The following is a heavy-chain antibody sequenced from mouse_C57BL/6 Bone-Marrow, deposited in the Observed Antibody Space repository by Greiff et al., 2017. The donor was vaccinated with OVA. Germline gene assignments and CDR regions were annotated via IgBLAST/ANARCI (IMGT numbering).Heavy chain of an antibody. CDR3: ARSEDYDDPWFAY. CDR2: IYPRSGNT. D-gene: IGHD2-4*01. Sequence: QVHVKQSGAELARPGASVKLSCKASGYTFTSYGISWVKQRTGQGLEWIGEIYPRSGNTYYNEKFKSKATLTVDTSSSTAYMQLSSLTSEDSAVYYCARSEDYDDPWFAYWGQGTLVTVSA. J-gene: IGHJ3*01. CDR1: GYTFTSYG. V-gene: IGHV1-81*01.